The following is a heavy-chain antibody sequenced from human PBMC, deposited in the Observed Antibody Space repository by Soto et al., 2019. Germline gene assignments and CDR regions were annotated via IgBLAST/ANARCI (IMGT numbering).Heavy chain of an antibody. V-gene: IGHV3-23*01. D-gene: IGHD6-13*01. Sequence: VGSLRLSCAASGFTFSSYAMSWVRQAPGKGLEWVSAISGSGGSTYYADSVKGRFTISRDNSKNTLYLQMNSLRAEDTAVYYCAKAPGYSSSWYRSYYGMDVWGQGTTVTVSS. CDR1: GFTFSSYA. CDR2: ISGSGGST. J-gene: IGHJ6*02. CDR3: AKAPGYSSSWYRSYYGMDV.